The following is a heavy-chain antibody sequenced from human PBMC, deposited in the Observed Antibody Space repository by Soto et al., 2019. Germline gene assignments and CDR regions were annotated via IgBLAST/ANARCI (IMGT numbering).Heavy chain of an antibody. CDR2: ISYDGSNK. CDR3: AKGSDFWSGYYSPHYYYYMDV. CDR1: GFTFSSYG. D-gene: IGHD3-3*01. V-gene: IGHV3-30*18. J-gene: IGHJ6*03. Sequence: QVQLVESGGGVVQPGRSLRLSCAASGFTFSSYGMHWVRQAPGKGLEWVAVISYDGSNKYYADSVKGRFTISRDNSKNTLYLQMNSLGAEDTAVYYCAKGSDFWSGYYSPHYYYYMDVWGKGTTVTVSS.